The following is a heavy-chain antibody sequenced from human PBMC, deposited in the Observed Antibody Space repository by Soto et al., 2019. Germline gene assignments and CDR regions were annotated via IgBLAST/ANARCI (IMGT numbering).Heavy chain of an antibody. D-gene: IGHD6-13*01. CDR2: ISWNSGSI. Sequence: GGSLRLSCAASGFTFDDYAMHWVRQAPGKGLEWVSSISWNSGSIGYADSVKGRFTISRDNAKNSLYLQMNSLRAEDTALYYCAKDINPRIAAAGNFDYWGQGTLVTVSS. V-gene: IGHV3-9*01. J-gene: IGHJ4*02. CDR3: AKDINPRIAAAGNFDY. CDR1: GFTFDDYA.